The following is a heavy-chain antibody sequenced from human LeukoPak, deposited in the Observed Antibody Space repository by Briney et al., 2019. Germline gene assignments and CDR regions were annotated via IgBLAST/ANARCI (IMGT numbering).Heavy chain of an antibody. J-gene: IGHJ3*02. V-gene: IGHV1-18*01. Sequence: AASVKVSCKASGYTFTSYDINWVRQATGQGLEWMGWISAYNGNTNYAQKLQGRVTMTTDTSTSTAYMELRSLRSDDTAVYYCARGDFLGDAFDIWGQGTMVTVSS. D-gene: IGHD3-16*01. CDR3: ARGDFLGDAFDI. CDR1: GYTFTSYD. CDR2: ISAYNGNT.